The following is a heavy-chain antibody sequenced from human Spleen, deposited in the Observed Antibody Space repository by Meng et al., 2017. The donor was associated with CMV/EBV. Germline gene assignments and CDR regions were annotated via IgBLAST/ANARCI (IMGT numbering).Heavy chain of an antibody. CDR1: GYTFTGYY. V-gene: IGHV1-2*02. D-gene: IGHD6-6*01. Sequence: ASVKVSCKASGYTFTGYYMHWVRQAPGQGLEWMGWINPNSGGTNYAQKFQGRVTMTRDTSISTAYMELSRLRSDDTAVYYCARGYSSSGVDPYYYYYGMDVWGQGTTVTV. CDR3: ARGYSSSGVDPYYYYYGMDV. J-gene: IGHJ6*02. CDR2: INPNSGGT.